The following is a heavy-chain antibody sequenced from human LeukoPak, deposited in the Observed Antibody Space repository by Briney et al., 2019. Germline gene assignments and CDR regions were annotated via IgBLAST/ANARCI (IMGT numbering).Heavy chain of an antibody. J-gene: IGHJ4*02. D-gene: IGHD5-12*01. Sequence: PSETLSLTCTVSGDSLSDHFWTWIRQPAGKGLEWIGRVRWGTAYYNPSLDSRVTISLDTSNYHFPLKVTSVTAADTAVYYCARGTERTRISGYYSFDYWGRGILVTVSS. CDR3: ARGTERTRISGYYSFDY. CDR2: VRWGTA. V-gene: IGHV4-4*07. CDR1: GDSLSDHF.